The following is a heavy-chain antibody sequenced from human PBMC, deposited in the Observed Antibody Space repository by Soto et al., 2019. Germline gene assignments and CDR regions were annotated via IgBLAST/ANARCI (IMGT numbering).Heavy chain of an antibody. Sequence: SVHVSRKGRGGTFSSYAISWVRQPPAQGLGWLGGIIPIFGTASNAQKFQGGVTITADKSTSAAYMELSSLRSEDTAVYCCARDRVGGSSYYYYGMDVWGQGTTVTVAS. CDR1: GGTFSSYA. CDR3: ARDRVGGSSYYYYGMDV. J-gene: IGHJ6*01. D-gene: IGHD1-26*01. V-gene: IGHV1-69*06. CDR2: IIPIFGTA.